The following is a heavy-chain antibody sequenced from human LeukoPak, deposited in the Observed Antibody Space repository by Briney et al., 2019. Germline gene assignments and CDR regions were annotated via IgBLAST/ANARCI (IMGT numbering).Heavy chain of an antibody. CDR3: ARAVSGTPRWFDP. CDR2: IYHSGST. J-gene: IGHJ5*02. Sequence: PSETLSLTCAVFGGSISSGGYSWSWIRQPPGKGLEWIGYIYHSGSTYYNPSLKSRVTISVDRSKNQFSLKLSSVTAADTAVYYCARAVSGTPRWFDPWGQGTLVTVSS. D-gene: IGHD1-1*01. CDR1: GGSISSGGYS. V-gene: IGHV4-30-2*01.